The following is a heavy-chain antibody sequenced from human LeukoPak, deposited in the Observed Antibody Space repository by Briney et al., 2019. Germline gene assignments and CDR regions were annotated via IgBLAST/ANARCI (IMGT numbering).Heavy chain of an antibody. CDR3: ARASYSYDISGWVPFDY. J-gene: IGHJ4*02. CDR1: GYSISSGYY. CDR2: IYHSGST. V-gene: IGHV4-38-2*02. D-gene: IGHD3-22*01. Sequence: SETLSLTCTVSGYSISSGYYWGWIRQPPGKGLEWIGSIYHSGSTYYNPSLKSRVTISVDTSKNQFSLRLSSVTAADTAVYYCARASYSYDISGWVPFDYWGQGTLVTVSS.